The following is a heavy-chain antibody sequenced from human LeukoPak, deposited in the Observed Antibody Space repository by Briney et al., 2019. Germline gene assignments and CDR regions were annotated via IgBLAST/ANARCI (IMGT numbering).Heavy chain of an antibody. D-gene: IGHD6-13*01. CDR3: ATHSTSWSSLDY. CDR2: ISYDGINK. J-gene: IGHJ4*02. V-gene: IGHV3-30-3*01. Sequence: GGSLRLSCAASGFIFSSHSMHWVRQAPGKGLEWVAVISYDGINKYYADSVKGRFTISRDNSKSTLYLEMNSLRTEDTAVYYCATHSTSWSSLDYWGQGILVTVSS. CDR1: GFIFSSHS.